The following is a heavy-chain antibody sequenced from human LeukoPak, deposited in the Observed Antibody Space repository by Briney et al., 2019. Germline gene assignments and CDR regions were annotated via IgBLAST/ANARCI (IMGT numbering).Heavy chain of an antibody. J-gene: IGHJ6*03. Sequence: ASAKVSCKVSGFTLSELSMHWVRHAPGKGLEWMGGFDPEDGETIYAQKFQGRVTMTEDTSTDTAYMELSSLRSEDTAVYYCGTGDKGAMLAGYNYYFYMDVWGKGTTVAISS. CDR3: GTGDKGAMLAGYNYYFYMDV. V-gene: IGHV1-24*01. CDR2: FDPEDGET. D-gene: IGHD3-9*01. CDR1: GFTLSELS.